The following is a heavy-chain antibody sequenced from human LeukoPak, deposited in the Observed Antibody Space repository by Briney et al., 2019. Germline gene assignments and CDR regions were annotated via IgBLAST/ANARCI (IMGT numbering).Heavy chain of an antibody. CDR2: ISSSGST. J-gene: IGHJ6*03. CDR1: GGSFSGYY. D-gene: IGHD6-13*01. CDR3: ARVRIAANYYYMDV. V-gene: IGHV4-59*10. Sequence: SETLSLTCAVYGGSFSGYYWSWIRQPAGKGLEWIGRISSSGSTNYNPSLKSRVSMSVDTSKNQFSLMLSSVTAADTAVYYCARVRIAANYYYMDVWGKGTTVTISS.